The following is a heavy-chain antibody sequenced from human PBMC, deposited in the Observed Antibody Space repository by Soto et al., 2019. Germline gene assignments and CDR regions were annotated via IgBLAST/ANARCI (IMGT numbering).Heavy chain of an antibody. CDR3: AREGHIVATIADTKYYYYYYMDV. CDR2: IYSGGST. D-gene: IGHD5-12*01. J-gene: IGHJ6*03. Sequence: GGSLRLSCAASGFTVSSNYMSWVRQAPGKGLEWVSVIYSGGSTYYADSVKGRFTISRDNSKNTLYLQMNSLRAEDTAVYYCAREGHIVATIADTKYYYYYYMDVWGKGTTVTVSS. CDR1: GFTVSSNY. V-gene: IGHV3-66*01.